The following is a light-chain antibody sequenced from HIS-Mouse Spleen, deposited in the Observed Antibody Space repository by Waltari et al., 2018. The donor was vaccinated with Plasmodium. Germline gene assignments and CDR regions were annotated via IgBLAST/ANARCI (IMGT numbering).Light chain of an antibody. CDR1: ALPTTS. V-gene: IGLV3-25*03. J-gene: IGLJ2*01. CDR2: KDS. Sequence: SYELTQPPPVSVSPAQTARITCCAAALPTTSAYWYQPKPGQRPVLGIYKDSERPSGTPERFSGSSSGTTVTLTISGVQAEDEADYYCQSADSSGTYRVFGGGTKLTVL. CDR3: QSADSSGTYRV.